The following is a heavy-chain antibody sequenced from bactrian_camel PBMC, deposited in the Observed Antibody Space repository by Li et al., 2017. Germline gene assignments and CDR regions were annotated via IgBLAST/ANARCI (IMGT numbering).Heavy chain of an antibody. CDR2: ISSGGTT. V-gene: IGHV3S53*01. J-gene: IGHJ6*01. D-gene: IGHD3*01. CDR3: AADIHCIGVRIERIDLRY. CDR1: GWSMSTTC. Sequence: QVQLVESGGGSVQAGGSLSLSCATSGWSMSTTCMGWFRQAPGKEREGVASISSGGTTCYSDSVKGRFTVSRDNGNNTVNLQMNNLKPEDTAMYYCAADIHCIGVRIERIDLRYWGQGTQVTVS.